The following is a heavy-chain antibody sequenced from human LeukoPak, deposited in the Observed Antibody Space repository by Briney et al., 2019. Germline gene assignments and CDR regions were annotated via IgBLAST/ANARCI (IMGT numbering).Heavy chain of an antibody. CDR3: AKDGTITFGGVIFLDY. Sequence: GGSLRLSCAASGFTFSSYGMSWVRQAPGKGLEWVSAISGSGGSTYYADSVKGRFTISRDNSKNTPYLQMNSLRAEDTAVYYCAKDGTITFGGVIFLDYWGQGTLVTVSS. J-gene: IGHJ4*02. D-gene: IGHD3-16*02. V-gene: IGHV3-23*01. CDR2: ISGSGGST. CDR1: GFTFSSYG.